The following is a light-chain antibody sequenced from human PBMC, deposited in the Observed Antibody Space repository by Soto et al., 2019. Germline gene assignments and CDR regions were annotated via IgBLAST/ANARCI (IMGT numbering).Light chain of an antibody. CDR1: QTIDSW. CDR3: QHYNSYSEA. CDR2: KAS. J-gene: IGKJ1*01. Sequence: DIQMTQSPSTLSASVGDRVTITCRASQTIDSWLAWYQQRPGKPPNLLIYKASTLKSGVPSRFSGSGSGTEFTLTISSLQPDDFATYYCQHYNSYSEAFGQGTK. V-gene: IGKV1-5*03.